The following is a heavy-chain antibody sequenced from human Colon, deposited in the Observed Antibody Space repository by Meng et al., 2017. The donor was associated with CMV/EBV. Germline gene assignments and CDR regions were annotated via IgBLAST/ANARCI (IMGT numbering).Heavy chain of an antibody. V-gene: IGHV3-15*01. J-gene: IGHJ4*02. CDR1: GFTFSSYS. Sequence: GESLKISCAASGFTFSSYSMNWVRQAPGKGLEWIGRIKTRNEGDAVEYAAPVKGRFTMSRDDSENTVYLQMNGLKSEDSGVYYCITRPRDSDFHFWGQGTLVTVSS. CDR2: IKTRNEGDAV. CDR3: ITRPRDSDFHF. D-gene: IGHD4-11*01.